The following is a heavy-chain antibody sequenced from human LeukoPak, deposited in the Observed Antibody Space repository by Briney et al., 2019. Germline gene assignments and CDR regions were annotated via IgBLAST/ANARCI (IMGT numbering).Heavy chain of an antibody. J-gene: IGHJ5*02. V-gene: IGHV1-2*02. CDR1: GYTFTGYY. CDR2: INPNSGGT. Sequence: GASVKVSCKASGYTFTGYYMHWVRQAPGQGLEWMGWINPNSGGTNYAQKFQGRVTMTRDTSISTAYVELSRLRSDDTAVYYCARDSGYCSSTSCYVWFDPWGQGTLVTVSS. D-gene: IGHD2-2*01. CDR3: ARDSGYCSSTSCYVWFDP.